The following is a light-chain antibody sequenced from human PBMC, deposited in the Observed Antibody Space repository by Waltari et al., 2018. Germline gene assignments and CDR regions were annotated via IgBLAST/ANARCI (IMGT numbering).Light chain of an antibody. CDR3: GTWDSSLSAGEV. V-gene: IGLV1-51*02. J-gene: IGLJ3*02. CDR1: SSNIGNNY. Sequence: QSVLTQPPSVSAAPGQKVTISCSGSSSNIGNNYVSWYQQLPGKAPKLLIYENITRPSGIPDRFSGSKSGTSATLGITGLQTGDEADYYCGTWDSSLSAGEVFGGGTKLTVL. CDR2: ENI.